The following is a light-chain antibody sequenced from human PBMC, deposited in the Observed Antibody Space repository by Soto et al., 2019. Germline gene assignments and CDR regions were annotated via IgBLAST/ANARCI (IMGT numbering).Light chain of an antibody. Sequence: IVLTQSPGTLSLSPGERVTLSCRASESLMSNHLAWYQQKPGQAPRLLIYGASNRATGIPDRFSGSGSGTDFTLTISRLEPEDFAVYYCSRYGSSPLYIFGQGTKLQIK. J-gene: IGKJ2*01. CDR2: GAS. V-gene: IGKV3-20*01. CDR3: SRYGSSPLYI. CDR1: ESLMSNH.